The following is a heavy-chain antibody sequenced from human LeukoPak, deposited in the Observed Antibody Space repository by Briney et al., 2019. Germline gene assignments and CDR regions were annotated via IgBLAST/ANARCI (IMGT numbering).Heavy chain of an antibody. D-gene: IGHD3-9*01. V-gene: IGHV3-23*01. CDR1: GFTFSSYN. CDR3: ARSPEDDILTGYYTPNVGGFDY. Sequence: GESLRLSCAASGFTFSSYNMNWVRQAPGKGLEWVSAISGSGGSTYYADSVKGRFTISRDNSKNTLYLQMNSLRAEDTAVYYCARSPEDDILTGYYTPNVGGFDYWGQGTLVTVSS. J-gene: IGHJ4*02. CDR2: ISGSGGST.